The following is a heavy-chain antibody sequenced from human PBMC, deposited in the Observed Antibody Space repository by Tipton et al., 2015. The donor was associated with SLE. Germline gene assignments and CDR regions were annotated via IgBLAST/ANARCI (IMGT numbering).Heavy chain of an antibody. CDR2: ISSSGSTI. D-gene: IGHD3-16*01. V-gene: IGHV3-48*03. J-gene: IGHJ4*02. CDR1: GFTFSSYE. Sequence: GSLRLSCAASGFTFSSYEMNWVRQAPGKGLEWVSYISSSGSTIYYADSVKGRFTISRDNAKNSLYLQMNSLRAEDTAVYYCARGGSLCCHPPFDYWGQGTLVTVSS. CDR3: ARGGSLCCHPPFDY.